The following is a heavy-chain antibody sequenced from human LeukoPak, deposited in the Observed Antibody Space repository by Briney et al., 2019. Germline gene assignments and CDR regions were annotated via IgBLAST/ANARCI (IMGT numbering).Heavy chain of an antibody. CDR3: ARAAWAVAGTHAGFDY. CDR1: GFTFSSYA. D-gene: IGHD6-19*01. J-gene: IGHJ4*02. CDR2: ISGSGGST. Sequence: GGSLRLSCAASGFTFSSYAMSWVRQAPGKGLEWVSAISGSGGSTYYADSVKGRFTISRDNSKNTLYLQMNSLRAEDTAVYYCARAAWAVAGTHAGFDYWGQGTLVTVSS. V-gene: IGHV3-23*01.